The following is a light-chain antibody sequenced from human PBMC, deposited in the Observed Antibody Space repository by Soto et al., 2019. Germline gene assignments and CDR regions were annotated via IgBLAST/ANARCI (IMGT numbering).Light chain of an antibody. CDR2: DVT. CDR1: SSDVGGYNY. Sequence: VLAQPASVSGSPGQSITISCTGTSSDVGGYNYVSWYRQHPGNAPKLMMYDVTNRPSGVSNRFSGSKSGNTASLTISGLQAEDEADYYCSSYTSSSLYVFGTGTKVTVL. V-gene: IGLV2-14*01. J-gene: IGLJ1*01. CDR3: SSYTSSSLYV.